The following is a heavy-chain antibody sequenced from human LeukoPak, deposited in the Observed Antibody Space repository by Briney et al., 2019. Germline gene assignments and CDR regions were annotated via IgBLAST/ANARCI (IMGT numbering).Heavy chain of an antibody. J-gene: IGHJ6*02. CDR3: ARALWSGPVYYGMDV. Sequence: GSLRLSCAASGFTFSNYNFYWVRQAPGKGLEWVSSISSTSSYIYYADSMKGRFTISRDNAKNSLYLQMNSLRAEDTAVYYCARALWSGPVYYGMDVWGQGTTVAVSS. CDR1: GFTFSNYN. CDR2: ISSTSSYI. V-gene: IGHV3-21*01. D-gene: IGHD3-10*01.